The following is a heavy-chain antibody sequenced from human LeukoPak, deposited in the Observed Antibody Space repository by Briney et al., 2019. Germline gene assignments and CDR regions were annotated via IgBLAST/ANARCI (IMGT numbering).Heavy chain of an antibody. J-gene: IGHJ4*02. D-gene: IGHD6-6*01. CDR3: ARDVGREYSSSSPFDY. Sequence: PGGSLRLSCAASGFTFSNYSMNWVRQAPGKGLEWVSSISSSSSYIYYADSVKGRFTISSDNAKNSLYLQMNSLRAEDTAVYYCARDVGREYSSSSPFDYWGQGTLVTVSS. CDR2: ISSSSSYI. CDR1: GFTFSNYS. V-gene: IGHV3-21*01.